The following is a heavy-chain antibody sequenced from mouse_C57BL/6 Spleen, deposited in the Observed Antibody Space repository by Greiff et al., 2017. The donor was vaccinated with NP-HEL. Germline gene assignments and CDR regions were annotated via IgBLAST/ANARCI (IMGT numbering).Heavy chain of an antibody. J-gene: IGHJ2*01. CDR3: ARGETTGDLDY. CDR2: IYPRSGNT. CDR1: GYTFTSYG. D-gene: IGHD1-1*01. Sequence: QVQLQQSGAELARPGASVKLSCKASGYTFTSYGISWVKQRTGQGLEWIGEIYPRSGNTYYNEKFKGKATLTADKSSSTAYMELRSLTSEDSAVYFCARGETTGDLDYRGQGTTLTVSS. V-gene: IGHV1-81*01.